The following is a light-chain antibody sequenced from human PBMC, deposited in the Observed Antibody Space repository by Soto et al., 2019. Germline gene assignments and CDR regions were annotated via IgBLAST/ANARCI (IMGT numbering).Light chain of an antibody. CDR3: HQYVSASHT. J-gene: IGKJ2*01. V-gene: IGKV3-20*01. CDR1: QRISSSY. Sequence: EVVLTQSPCTLSLSPGERATLSCRVRQRISSSYLAWYQQRPGQAPRLPIHGPSSRATAIPDRFSGSGSETEFTLTIIRLAHADFEVYYWHQYVSASHTFGQGAKLASK. CDR2: GPS.